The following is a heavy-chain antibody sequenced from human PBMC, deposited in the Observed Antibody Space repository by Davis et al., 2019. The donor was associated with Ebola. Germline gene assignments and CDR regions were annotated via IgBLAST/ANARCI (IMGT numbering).Heavy chain of an antibody. CDR2: INPNTGGT. Sequence: ASVKVSCKASGYTFTAYYIHWVRQAPGQGLEWMGWINPNTGGTNYAQHFQGRATMTRDTSISTAYVQLSSLRSEDTAVFCCVRGMARGDFGLDVWGQGTTVTVSS. D-gene: IGHD3-10*01. V-gene: IGHV1-2*02. CDR3: VRGMARGDFGLDV. J-gene: IGHJ6*02. CDR1: GYTFTAYY.